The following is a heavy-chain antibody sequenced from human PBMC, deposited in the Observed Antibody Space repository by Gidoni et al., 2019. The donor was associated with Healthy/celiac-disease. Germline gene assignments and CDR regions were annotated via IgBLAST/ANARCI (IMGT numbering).Heavy chain of an antibody. CDR2: IAWDDDK. V-gene: IGHV2-70*01. D-gene: IGHD3-22*01. CDR1: GFSLSTSGMC. Sequence: QVTLRESGPALVKPTQTLTLTCTFSGFSLSTSGMCVRWIRQPPGKALEWLALIAWDDDKYYSTSLKTRLTISKDTSKNQVVLTMTNMDPVDTATYYCARIMLDSSGYYYYYYGMDVWGQGTTVTVSS. CDR3: ARIMLDSSGYYYYYYGMDV. J-gene: IGHJ6*02.